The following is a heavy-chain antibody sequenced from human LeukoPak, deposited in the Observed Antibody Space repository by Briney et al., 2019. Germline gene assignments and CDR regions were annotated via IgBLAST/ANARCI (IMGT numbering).Heavy chain of an antibody. CDR3: ARGQEFMAGTPYYHYGIDV. D-gene: IGHD6-19*01. CDR2: MWYDGSNK. V-gene: IGHV3-33*01. CDR1: GFTFSSYG. J-gene: IGHJ6*02. Sequence: GGSLRLSCAASGFTFSSYGMHWVRQAPGKGLEWVAVMWYDGSNKYYADSVKGRFTISRDNSKNTLYLQMNSLRAEDTAVYYCARGQEFMAGTPYYHYGIDVWGQGNTVTVSS.